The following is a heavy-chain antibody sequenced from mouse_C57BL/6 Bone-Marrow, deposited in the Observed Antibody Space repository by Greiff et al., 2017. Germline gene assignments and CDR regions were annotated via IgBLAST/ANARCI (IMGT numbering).Heavy chain of an antibody. V-gene: IGHV3-6*01. J-gene: IGHJ2*01. D-gene: IGHD1-1*01. CDR2: ISYDGSN. CDR3: ARDTTNYFDY. CDR1: GYSITSGYY. Sequence: DVKLVESGPGLVKPSQSLSLTCSVTGYSITSGYYWNWIRQFPGNKLEWMGYISYDGSNNYNPSLKNRISITRDTSKNQFFLKLNSVTTEDTATYYCARDTTNYFDYWGQGTTLTVSS.